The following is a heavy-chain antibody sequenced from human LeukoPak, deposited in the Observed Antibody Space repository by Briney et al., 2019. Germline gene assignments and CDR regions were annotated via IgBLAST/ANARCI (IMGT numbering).Heavy chain of an antibody. D-gene: IGHD3-22*01. CDR2: ISSSGSTI. CDR3: AREGYYYDSSGKLQGYYFDY. CDR1: GFTFSDYY. V-gene: IGHV3-11*04. J-gene: IGHJ4*02. Sequence: GGSLRLSCAASGFTFSDYYMSWIRQAPGKGLEWVSYISSSGSTIYYADSVKGRSTISRDNAKNSLYLQMNSLRAEDTAVYYCAREGYYYDSSGKLQGYYFDYWGQGTLVTVSS.